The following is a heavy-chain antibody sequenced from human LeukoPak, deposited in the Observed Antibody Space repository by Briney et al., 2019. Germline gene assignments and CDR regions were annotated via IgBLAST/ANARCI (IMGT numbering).Heavy chain of an antibody. CDR2: ISNRGSTI. CDR1: GFTFSDFY. V-gene: IGHV3-11*01. D-gene: IGHD3-22*01. Sequence: GGSLRLSCAASGFTFSDFYMTWIRQAPGKGLEWVSYISNRGSTIHYADSVRGRFTISRDNAKKSLYLQMNGLRAEDTAVYYCARSADRSGYFREVTLYYFDYWGQGTLVTVSS. J-gene: IGHJ4*02. CDR3: ARSADRSGYFREVTLYYFDY.